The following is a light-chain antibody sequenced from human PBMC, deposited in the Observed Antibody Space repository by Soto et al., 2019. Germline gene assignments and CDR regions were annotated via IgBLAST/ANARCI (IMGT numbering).Light chain of an antibody. CDR3: NSYAGNSWV. CDR1: SSDVGGYNR. Sequence: QSALTQPPSASGSPGQPVSITCTGTSSDVGGYNRVSWYQHHPVKAPKLIIYEVFKRPSGVPDRFSGSKSVNTASLTVSGLQAEDEADYYCNSYAGNSWVFGGGTKLTVL. J-gene: IGLJ3*02. CDR2: EVF. V-gene: IGLV2-8*01.